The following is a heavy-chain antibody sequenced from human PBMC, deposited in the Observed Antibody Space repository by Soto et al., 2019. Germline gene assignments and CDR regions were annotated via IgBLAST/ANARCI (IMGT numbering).Heavy chain of an antibody. V-gene: IGHV5-51*01. J-gene: IGHJ4*02. CDR1: GYTFTSYW. CDR2: IYPSNSVT. Sequence: GESLKISCKASGYTFTSYWIGWVRQMPGKGLEWMGIIYPSNSVTRFSPSFQGQVTLSADKSIFTAYLQWSSLKAADTAMYYCARQGYHYDTYSFGYWGQGTLVTVSS. D-gene: IGHD3-22*01. CDR3: ARQGYHYDTYSFGY.